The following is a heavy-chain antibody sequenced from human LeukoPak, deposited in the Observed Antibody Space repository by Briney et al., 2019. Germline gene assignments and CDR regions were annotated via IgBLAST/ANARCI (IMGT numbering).Heavy chain of an antibody. J-gene: IGHJ4*02. Sequence: ASETLSLTCTVSTHSVSTDYYWGWIRQPPGEGLEWIGNIYHDGSTYYTPSLKSRDTISVDTSKNQFSLKLTSVTAADTAVYYCAREGLISIVRGVNFGYWGQGTLVSVSS. CDR2: IYHDGST. D-gene: IGHD3-10*01. CDR1: THSVSTDYY. CDR3: AREGLISIVRGVNFGY. V-gene: IGHV4-38-2*02.